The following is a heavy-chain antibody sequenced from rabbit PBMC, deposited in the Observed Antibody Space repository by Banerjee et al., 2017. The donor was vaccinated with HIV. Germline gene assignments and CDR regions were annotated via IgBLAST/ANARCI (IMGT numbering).Heavy chain of an antibody. CDR1: GIDFSSYYY. Sequence: QEQLVESGGGLVQPEGTLTLTCKAPGIDFSSYYYMCWVRQAPGKGLEWIACIYSSSSTTYYASWAKGRFTISKTSSTTVTLQMTSLTAADTATYFCARDYGGTLNLWGPGTLVTVS. CDR2: IYSSSSTT. J-gene: IGHJ6*01. V-gene: IGHV1S45*01. D-gene: IGHD4-2*01. CDR3: ARDYGGTLNL.